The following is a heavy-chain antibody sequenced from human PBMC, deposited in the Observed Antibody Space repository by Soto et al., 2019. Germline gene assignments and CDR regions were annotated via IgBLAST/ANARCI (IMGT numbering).Heavy chain of an antibody. D-gene: IGHD3-9*01. CDR3: AKTQNDILXY. J-gene: IGHJ4*02. CDR2: ISSNGGST. CDR1: GFTFSSYA. Sequence: PGGSLRLSCAASGFTFSSYAMHWVRQAPGKGLEYVSAISSNGGSTYYANSVKGRFTISRDNSKNTLYLQMGSLRAEDMAVYYSAKTQNDILXYWGQGTLVXSPQ. V-gene: IGHV3-64*01.